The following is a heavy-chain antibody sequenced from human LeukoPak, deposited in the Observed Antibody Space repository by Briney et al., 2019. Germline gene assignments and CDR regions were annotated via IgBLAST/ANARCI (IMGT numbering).Heavy chain of an antibody. D-gene: IGHD2-2*01. Sequence: GGSLRLSCAASGFTVSSNYMSWVRQAPGKGLEWVSVIYSGGSTYYADSVRGRFTVSRDNAKNTLYLEMSRLRAEDTAVYFCTRDNAYMFDYWGQGTQVAVSS. CDR3: TRDNAYMFDY. J-gene: IGHJ4*02. V-gene: IGHV3-66*01. CDR1: GFTVSSNY. CDR2: IYSGGST.